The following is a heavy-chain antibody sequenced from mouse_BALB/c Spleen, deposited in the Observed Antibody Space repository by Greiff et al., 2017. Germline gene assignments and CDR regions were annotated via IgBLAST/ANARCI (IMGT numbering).Heavy chain of an antibody. J-gene: IGHJ4*01. CDR3: ARSYYYGSSYAMDY. D-gene: IGHD1-1*01. V-gene: IGHV1S56*01. Sequence: VQLQQSGTVLARPGASVRISCKASGYTFTSYYIHWVKQRPGQGLEWIGWIYPGNVNTKYNEKFKGKATLTADKSSSTAYMQLSSLTSEDSAVYFCARSYYYGSSYAMDYWGQGTSVTVSS. CDR1: GYTFTSYY. CDR2: IYPGNVNT.